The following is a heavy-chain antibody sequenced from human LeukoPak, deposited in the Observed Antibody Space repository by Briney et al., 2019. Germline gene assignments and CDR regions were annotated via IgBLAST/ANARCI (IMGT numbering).Heavy chain of an antibody. V-gene: IGHV3-48*04. CDR2: ISSSSSTI. D-gene: IGHD2-2*01. CDR3: ARACSSTSCYYFDY. J-gene: IGHJ4*02. CDR1: GFTFSSYS. Sequence: GGSLRLSCAASGFTFSSYSMNWVRRAPGKGLEWVSYISSSSSTIYYADSVKGRFTISRDNAKNSLYLQMNSLRAEDTAVYYCARACSSTSCYYFDYWGQGTLVTVSS.